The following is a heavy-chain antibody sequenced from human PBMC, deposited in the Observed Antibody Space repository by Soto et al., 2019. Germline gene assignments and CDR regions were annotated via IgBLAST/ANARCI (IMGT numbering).Heavy chain of an antibody. J-gene: IGHJ6*02. CDR2: ISYDGSIK. V-gene: IGHV3-30*18. Sequence: GGSLRLFCAASGFTFRGYGMHWVRQAPGRGLEWVALISYDGSIKYYADSVRGRFTISRDNSKNTLYLQMNSLRAEDTAVYYCANSEYSRYKNIDVWGQGTTVTVSS. CDR3: ANSEYSRYKNIDV. CDR1: GFTFRGYG. D-gene: IGHD5-18*01.